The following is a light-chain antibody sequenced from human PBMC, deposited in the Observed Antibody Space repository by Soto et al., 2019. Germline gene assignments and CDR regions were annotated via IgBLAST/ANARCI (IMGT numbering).Light chain of an antibody. CDR3: QPYNSYSEA. Sequence: DIQITHSPSTLSGSVGDRVTITCRASQTISSWLAWYQQKPGKAPKLLIYKASTLKSGVPSRFSGSGSGTEFTLTISSLQPDDFATYYCQPYNSYSEAFGQGTKV. CDR2: KAS. V-gene: IGKV1-5*03. CDR1: QTISSW. J-gene: IGKJ1*01.